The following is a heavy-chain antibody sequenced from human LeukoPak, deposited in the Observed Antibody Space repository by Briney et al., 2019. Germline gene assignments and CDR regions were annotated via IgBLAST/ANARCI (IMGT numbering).Heavy chain of an antibody. D-gene: IGHD3-10*01. Sequence: GGSLRLSCAASGFTFSSYAMSWVRQAPGKGLEWVSAISGSGGSTYYADSVKGRLTISRDNSKNTLYLQMNSLRAEDTAVYYCAKYQSRLWFGDSNWFDPWGQGTLVTVSS. J-gene: IGHJ5*02. CDR2: ISGSGGST. CDR1: GFTFSSYA. V-gene: IGHV3-23*01. CDR3: AKYQSRLWFGDSNWFDP.